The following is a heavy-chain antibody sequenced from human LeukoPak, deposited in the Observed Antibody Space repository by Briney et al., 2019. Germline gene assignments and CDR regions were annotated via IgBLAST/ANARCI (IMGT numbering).Heavy chain of an antibody. Sequence: KSSETLSLTCTVSGGSIKSYYWSWIRHPARGGLEWLGHIYASGATNYNPSLNSRVTMSVDTSKNQFSLRLASVTAADTAVYYCARVADRFGYNYGIDEYFDYWGQGTLVTVSS. CDR3: ARVADRFGYNYGIDEYFDY. V-gene: IGHV4-4*07. CDR2: IYASGAT. CDR1: GGSIKSYY. D-gene: IGHD5-18*01. J-gene: IGHJ4*02.